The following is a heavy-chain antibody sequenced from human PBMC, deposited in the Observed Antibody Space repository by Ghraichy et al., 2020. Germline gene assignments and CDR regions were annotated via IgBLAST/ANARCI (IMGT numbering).Heavy chain of an antibody. V-gene: IGHV4-34*01. CDR2: INHSGST. CDR1: GGSFSGYY. Sequence: SETLSLTCAVYGGSFSGYYWSWIRQPPGKGLEWIGEINHSGSTNYNPSLKSRVTISVDTSKNQFSLKLSSVTAADTAVYYCVLLTVTVDYWGQGTLVTVSS. CDR3: VLLTVTVDY. J-gene: IGHJ4*02. D-gene: IGHD4-11*01.